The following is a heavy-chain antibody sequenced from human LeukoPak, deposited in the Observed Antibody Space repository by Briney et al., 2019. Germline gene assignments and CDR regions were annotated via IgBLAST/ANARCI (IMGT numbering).Heavy chain of an antibody. CDR1: GYTFTSYG. Sequence: ASVKVSCKASGYTFTSYGISWVRQAPGQGLEWMGWISAYNGDTNYAQKLQGRVTMTTDTSTNTAYMELSSLRSEDTAVYYCARGVNAAARLNWFDPWGQGTLVTVSS. J-gene: IGHJ5*02. CDR3: ARGVNAAARLNWFDP. CDR2: ISAYNGDT. D-gene: IGHD6-13*01. V-gene: IGHV1-18*01.